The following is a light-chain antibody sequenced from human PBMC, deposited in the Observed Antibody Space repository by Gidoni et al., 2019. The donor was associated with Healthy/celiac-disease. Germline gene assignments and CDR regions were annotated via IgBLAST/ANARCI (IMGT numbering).Light chain of an antibody. CDR2: AAS. Sequence: DIQMTKSPSSMSASVGDRVTITCRASQSISSYLNWYQQKPGKAPKLLIYAASSLQSGVPSRFSCSGSLTYFTLTISSLQPEDFSTYYCQHSYSTSYIFXQXTKLEIK. CDR3: QHSYSTSYI. CDR1: QSISSY. J-gene: IGKJ2*01. V-gene: IGKV1-39*01.